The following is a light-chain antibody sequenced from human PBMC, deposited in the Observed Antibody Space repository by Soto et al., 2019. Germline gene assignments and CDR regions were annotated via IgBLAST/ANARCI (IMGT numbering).Light chain of an antibody. J-gene: IGKJ2*01. V-gene: IGKV3-20*01. CDR2: GAS. CDR3: QQYGSSPRT. CDR1: QSVSSSY. Sequence: EIVLTQSPGTLSLSPGERATLSCRASQSVSSSYLAWYQQKPGQAPRLLIYGASSRATGTPDRFSCSGSGTDFTLTISRLEPEDFAVYYCQQYGSSPRTFGQGTKLEIK.